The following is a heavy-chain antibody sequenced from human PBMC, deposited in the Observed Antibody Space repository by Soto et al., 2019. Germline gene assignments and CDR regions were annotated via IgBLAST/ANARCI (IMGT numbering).Heavy chain of an antibody. CDR2: IWYDGSNK. CDR1: GFTFSSYG. CDR3: ARVEYYYDSTGAFDI. D-gene: IGHD3-22*01. Sequence: PGGCLRLSCAASGFTFSSYGMHWVRQAPGKGLEWVAVIWYDGSNKYYADSVKGRFTISRDNSKNTLYLQMNSLRAEDTAVYYCARVEYYYDSTGAFDIWGQGTMVTVSS. J-gene: IGHJ3*02. V-gene: IGHV3-33*01.